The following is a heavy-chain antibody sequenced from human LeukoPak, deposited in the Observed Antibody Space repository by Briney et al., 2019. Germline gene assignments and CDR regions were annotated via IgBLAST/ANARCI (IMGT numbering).Heavy chain of an antibody. D-gene: IGHD2-8*02. Sequence: XXXGRRAXXXXXXWISYISGQSSAIYYAASVKGRFTISRDNAINSLYLQMNSLRAEDTAVYYCARDQAWSSDYWGRGTLVTVSS. CDR3: ARDQAWSSDY. CDR2: ISGQSSAI. V-gene: IGHV3-48*01. J-gene: IGHJ4*02.